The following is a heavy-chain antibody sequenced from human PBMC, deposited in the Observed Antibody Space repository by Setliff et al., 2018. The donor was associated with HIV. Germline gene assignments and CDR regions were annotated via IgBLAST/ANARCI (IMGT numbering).Heavy chain of an antibody. CDR2: VNRDGGA. V-gene: IGHV4-34*01. Sequence: PGGSLRLSCAASGFTFSNAWMTWIRQSPGKGLEWVGQVNRDGGAHYNPSLRSRVTISVDTSKNQFSLKLTSVTAADTAMYHCARVYYFDSSGYYQRGDVFDIWGQGTMVTVSS. CDR1: GFTFSNAW. D-gene: IGHD3-22*01. J-gene: IGHJ3*02. CDR3: ARVYYFDSSGYYQRGDVFDI.